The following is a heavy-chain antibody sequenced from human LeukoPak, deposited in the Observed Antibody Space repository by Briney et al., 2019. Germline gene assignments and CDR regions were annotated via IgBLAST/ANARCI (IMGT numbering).Heavy chain of an antibody. CDR3: AKGTSSWHEFDY. Sequence: PGGSLRLSCAASGFTFSSFGMNWVRQAPGKGLEWVTFIRYDGIAIQYADSVKGRFTISRDNSKNALYLQMISLRPEDTAVYYCAKGTSSWHEFDYWGQGTLVTVSS. CDR2: IRYDGIAI. J-gene: IGHJ4*02. D-gene: IGHD6-13*01. V-gene: IGHV3-30*02. CDR1: GFTFSSFG.